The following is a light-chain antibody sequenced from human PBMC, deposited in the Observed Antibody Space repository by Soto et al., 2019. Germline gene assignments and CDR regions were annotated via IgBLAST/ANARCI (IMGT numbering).Light chain of an antibody. J-gene: IGLJ2*01. Sequence: QSALTQPASVSGSPGQSITISCPGTGSDYGNYNFVSWYQQHPGKVPRLLAFDVSDRPSGISYRFSGSKFGNTASLTISGLQTDDEADYFCSSYSSTRGVIFGGGTKLTVL. V-gene: IGLV2-14*03. CDR1: GSDYGNYNF. CDR3: SSYSSTRGVI. CDR2: DVS.